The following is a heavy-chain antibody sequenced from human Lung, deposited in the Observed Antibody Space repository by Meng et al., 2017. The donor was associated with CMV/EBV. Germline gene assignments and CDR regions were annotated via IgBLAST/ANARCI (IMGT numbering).Heavy chain of an antibody. CDR1: GGSISSSSYY. D-gene: IGHD1-26*01. CDR3: VRETGGSSSTW. J-gene: IGHJ4*02. CDR2: VYYTGDT. Sequence: SETLSLTCTISGGSISSSSYYWDWIRQPPEKGLEWIGSVYYTGDTYYSPSLKRRVPISIYTSKNHFSLKVNSVTDADTAVYYCVRETGGSSSTWWGQGTLVTVSS. V-gene: IGHV4-39*07.